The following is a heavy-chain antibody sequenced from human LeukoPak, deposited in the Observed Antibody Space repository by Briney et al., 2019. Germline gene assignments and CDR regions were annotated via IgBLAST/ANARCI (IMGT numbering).Heavy chain of an antibody. J-gene: IGHJ6*03. V-gene: IGHV3-23*01. CDR2: ISGSGGST. Sequence: GGSLRLSCAASGFTFSSYGMSWVRQAPGKGLEWVSAISGSGGSTYYADSVKGRFTISRDNAKNSLYLQMNSLRAEDTAVYYCARESRAYMDVWGKGTTVTVSS. CDR1: GFTFSSYG. CDR3: ARESRAYMDV.